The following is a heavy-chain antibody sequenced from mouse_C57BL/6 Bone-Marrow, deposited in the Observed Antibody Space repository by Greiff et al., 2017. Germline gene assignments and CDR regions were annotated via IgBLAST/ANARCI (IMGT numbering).Heavy chain of an antibody. V-gene: IGHV14-4*01. CDR1: GYNITDYY. CDR3: ATFYCGNYWFAD. D-gene: IGHD2-1*01. J-gene: IGHJ3*01. CDR2: IDPENGDT. Sequence: EVKLQESGAELVRPGASVKMSCTASGYNITDYYMHWVKQRPEQGLEWIGWIDPENGDTEYDSKFQGKDTITADTSSNTAYLQLSSLPSEDTAVYYCATFYCGNYWFADWGQGTLVTVSA.